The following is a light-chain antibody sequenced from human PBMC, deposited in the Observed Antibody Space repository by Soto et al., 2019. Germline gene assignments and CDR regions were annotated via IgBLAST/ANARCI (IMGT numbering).Light chain of an antibody. CDR3: QQRSITWT. J-gene: IGKJ1*01. Sequence: IVLTDSPATLSLSPLERASLSFRASQSISHYLAWYQQKPGQAPRLLIYDASIRATGIPARFSGSGSGTDFTLTISSLEPDDFAVYYCQQRSITWTFGQGTKVDIK. CDR2: DAS. CDR1: QSISHY. V-gene: IGKV3-11*01.